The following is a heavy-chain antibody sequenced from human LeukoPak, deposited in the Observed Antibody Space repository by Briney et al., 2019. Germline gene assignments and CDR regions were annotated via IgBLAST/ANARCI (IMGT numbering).Heavy chain of an antibody. J-gene: IGHJ5*01. Sequence: GGSLRLSCAASGFTLRGYGMHWVRQAPGKGLEWVAFIRYDGSDKSYADSVKGRFTISRDNSENTLYLQINSLRVEDTAVYYCAKDTPTTGYHLDSWGQGTLVTVSS. CDR3: AKDTPTTGYHLDS. CDR1: GFTLRGYG. V-gene: IGHV3-30*02. CDR2: IRYDGSDK. D-gene: IGHD1-1*01.